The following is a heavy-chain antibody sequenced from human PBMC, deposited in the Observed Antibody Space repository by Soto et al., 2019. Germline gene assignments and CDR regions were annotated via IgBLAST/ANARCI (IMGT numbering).Heavy chain of an antibody. D-gene: IGHD4-17*01. Sequence: QLVESGGDLVQPGGSLKLSCVGSGYNFSDHYMDWVRQAPGKGLEWVGRIRNRGGSHITQYAASVRCRLTVSRDDAKKALYLQTNSPKIEDTAVYYCCRADYGRGFDIGGQGTVVTVSS. CDR2: IRNRGGSHIT. CDR3: CRADYGRGFDI. CDR1: GYNFSDHY. V-gene: IGHV3-72*01. J-gene: IGHJ3*02.